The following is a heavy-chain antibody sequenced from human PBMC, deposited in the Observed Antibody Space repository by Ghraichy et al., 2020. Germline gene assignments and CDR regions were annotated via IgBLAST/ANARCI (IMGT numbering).Heavy chain of an antibody. CDR2: IDWDDDQ. J-gene: IGHJ3*02. D-gene: IGHD3-3*01. V-gene: IGHV2-70*20. Sequence: SGPTLVKPTQTLTLTCTFSGFSFNGSGMCVSWVRQPPGKALEWLALIDWDDDQYYNTSLRTRLTISRDTSKNQVLLTMTNMDPVDTATYYCARIADLGRGDGLDIWGQGAMVTVSS. CDR1: GFSFNGSGMC. CDR3: ARIADLGRGDGLDI.